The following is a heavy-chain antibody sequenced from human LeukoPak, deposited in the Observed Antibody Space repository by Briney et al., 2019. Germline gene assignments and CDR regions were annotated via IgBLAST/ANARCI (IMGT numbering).Heavy chain of an antibody. V-gene: IGHV3-64*01. CDR3: ARGRLFTIFGVVLSRNWFDP. Sequence: PGGSLRLSCAASGFTFSSYAMHWVRQAPGKGLEYVSAISSNGGSTYYANSVKGRFTISSDNSKNTLYLQMGSLRAEDMAVYYCARGRLFTIFGVVLSRNWFDPWGQGTLVTVSS. CDR2: ISSNGGST. D-gene: IGHD3-3*01. CDR1: GFTFSSYA. J-gene: IGHJ5*02.